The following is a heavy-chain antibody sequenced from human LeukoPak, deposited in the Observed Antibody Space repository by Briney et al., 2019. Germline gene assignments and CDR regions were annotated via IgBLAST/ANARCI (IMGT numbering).Heavy chain of an antibody. V-gene: IGHV3-7*01. CDR3: AREGCSGGSCYHNWFDP. J-gene: IGHJ5*02. CDR2: INQDGSEK. Sequence: GGSLRLSCAASGFTFSSYWMSWVRQAPGKGLEWVANINQDGSEKYYVDSVKGRFTISRDNPKNSLYLQMNSLRAEDTAVYYCAREGCSGGSCYHNWFDPWGQGTLVTVSS. CDR1: GFTFSSYW. D-gene: IGHD2-15*01.